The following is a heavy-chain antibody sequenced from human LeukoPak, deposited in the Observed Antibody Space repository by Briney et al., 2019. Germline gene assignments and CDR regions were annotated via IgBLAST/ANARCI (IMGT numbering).Heavy chain of an antibody. J-gene: IGHJ5*02. D-gene: IGHD3-3*01. CDR1: GYTFTSYG. Sequence: ASVKVSCKASGYTFTSYGISWVRQAPGQGLEWMGRISAYNGNTNYAQKLQGRVTMTTDTSTSTAYMELRSLRSDDTAVYYCARNNYDFWSGYWGNWFDPWGQGTLVTVSS. CDR2: ISAYNGNT. V-gene: IGHV1-18*01. CDR3: ARNNYDFWSGYWGNWFDP.